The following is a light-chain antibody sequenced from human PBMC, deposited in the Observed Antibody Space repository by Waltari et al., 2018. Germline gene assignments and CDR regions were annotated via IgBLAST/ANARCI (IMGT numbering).Light chain of an antibody. CDR2: ENT. CDR1: SSNIGNNY. Sequence: QSVLTQPPSVSAAPGQRVTISCSGGSSNIGNNYVSWYRQFPGTAPKLLIYENTERPSGIPSRFSGSKSGTSATLDITGRQAGDEADDYCGTWDSSLSGAVFGGGTHLTVL. J-gene: IGLJ7*01. CDR3: GTWDSSLSGAV. V-gene: IGLV1-51*02.